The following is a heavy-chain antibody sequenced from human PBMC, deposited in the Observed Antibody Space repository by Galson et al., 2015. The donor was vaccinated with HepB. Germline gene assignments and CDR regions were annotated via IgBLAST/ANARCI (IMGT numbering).Heavy chain of an antibody. J-gene: IGHJ4*02. CDR2: ISFNGINK. V-gene: IGHV3-30*18. CDR1: GFTFSSYG. D-gene: IGHD6-19*01. CDR3: AKDLQGAVARTGVLEY. Sequence: SLRLSCAASGFTFSSYGMHWVRQAPGKGLEWVAVISFNGINKYYADSVKGRFTISRDNSKNTLYLQMNSLRVEDTAMYYCAKDLQGAVARTGVLEYWGQGTLVTASS.